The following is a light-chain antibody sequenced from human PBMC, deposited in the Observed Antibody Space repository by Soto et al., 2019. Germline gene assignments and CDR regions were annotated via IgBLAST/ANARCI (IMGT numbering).Light chain of an antibody. CDR1: SSDVGGYNF. CDR3: CSFAGRSTWV. J-gene: IGLJ3*02. CDR2: EAN. V-gene: IGLV2-23*01. Sequence: QSVLTQPASVSGSPGQSITFSCSGTSSDVGGYNFVSWYQQHPGKAPKLMIYEANKRPSGVSNRFSGSKSGNMASLTISGLQAEDEADYYCCSFAGRSTWVFGGGTKLTVL.